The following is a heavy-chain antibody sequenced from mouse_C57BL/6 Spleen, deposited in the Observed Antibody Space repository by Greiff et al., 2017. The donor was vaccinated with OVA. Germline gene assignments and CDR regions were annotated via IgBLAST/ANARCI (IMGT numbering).Heavy chain of an antibody. Sequence: VTVEEFGGGLVQPGGSMKPSCVASGFTFSNYWMNWVRQSPEKGLEWVAQIRLKSDNYATHYAESVKGRLTISRDDSKSSIYLQINNLSAEDTGIYYYTAADYWGQGTTLTVSS. CDR3: TAADY. J-gene: IGHJ2*01. CDR1: GFTFSNYW. CDR2: IRLKSDNYAT. V-gene: IGHV6-3*01.